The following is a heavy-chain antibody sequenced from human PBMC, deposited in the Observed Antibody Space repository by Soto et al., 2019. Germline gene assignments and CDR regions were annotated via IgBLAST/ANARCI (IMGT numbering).Heavy chain of an antibody. V-gene: IGHV1-69*12. CDR2: IIPIFGTT. CDR1: GGTFSRYP. J-gene: IGHJ3*02. D-gene: IGHD1-26*01. CDR3: ARGVHFGSQDGFDI. Sequence: QVPLVQSGAEVKKPGSSLKVSCKASGGTFSRYPITWVRQAPGQGLEWMGGIIPIFGTTNYAQKFQGRVTITADESTSTAYMEMSSLRSEDTAVYYCARGVHFGSQDGFDIWGQGTMVTVSS.